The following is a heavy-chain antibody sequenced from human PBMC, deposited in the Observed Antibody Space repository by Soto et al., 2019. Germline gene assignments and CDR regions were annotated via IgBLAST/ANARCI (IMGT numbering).Heavy chain of an antibody. CDR1: GFTFSSYW. J-gene: IGHJ6*02. CDR3: ASLYGDYYYYYYYGMDV. Sequence: GESLKISCAASGFTFSSYWMSWVRQAPGKGLEWVANIKQDGSEKYYVDSVKGRFTISRDNAKNSLYLQMNSLRAEDTAVYYCASLYGDYYYYYYYGMDVWGQGTTVTVSS. D-gene: IGHD4-17*01. CDR2: IKQDGSEK. V-gene: IGHV3-7*05.